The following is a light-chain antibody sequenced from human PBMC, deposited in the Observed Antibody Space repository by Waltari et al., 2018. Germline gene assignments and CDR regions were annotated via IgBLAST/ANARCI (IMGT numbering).Light chain of an antibody. Sequence: DIQMTQSPSPLSASVGDRVTITCRASQGISNSLAWYQQKPGKAPKLLLYAASRLESGVPSRFSGSGSGTDYTLTISSLQPEDFATYYCQQYYSTRAYTFGQGTKLEIK. CDR3: QQYYSTRAYT. J-gene: IGKJ2*01. V-gene: IGKV1-NL1*01. CDR2: AAS. CDR1: QGISNS.